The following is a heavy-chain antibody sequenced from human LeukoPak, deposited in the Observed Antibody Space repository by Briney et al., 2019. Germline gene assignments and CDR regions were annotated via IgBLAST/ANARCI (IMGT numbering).Heavy chain of an antibody. CDR2: ISGDSRYI. J-gene: IGHJ4*02. D-gene: IGHD6-19*01. CDR1: GFTFSSYK. V-gene: IGHV3-21*01. CDR3: ARDPGTVADTYFDY. Sequence: GGSLRLSCAASGFTFSSYKMNWVRQAPGKGLEWVSSISGDSRYIYYADSLKGRFTISRDNAKNSPHLQMNSLRAEDTAVYYCARDPGTVADTYFDYWGPGTLVTVSS.